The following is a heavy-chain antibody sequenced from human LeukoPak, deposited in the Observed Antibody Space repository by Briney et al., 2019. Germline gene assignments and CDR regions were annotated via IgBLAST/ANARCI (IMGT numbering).Heavy chain of an antibody. CDR1: GFTFGSYE. D-gene: IGHD5-18*01. J-gene: IGHJ6*02. Sequence: QSGGSLTLSCAASGFTFGSYEMNWVRQAPGKVLEWVSYISSGVNTIYYANTVKGRFTITRDNAKNSLYLQMNSLRAEDTAVYYCARDNAWTAMVYYYYYGMDVWGQGTTVTVSS. CDR2: ISSGVNTI. CDR3: ARDNAWTAMVYYYYYGMDV. V-gene: IGHV3-48*03.